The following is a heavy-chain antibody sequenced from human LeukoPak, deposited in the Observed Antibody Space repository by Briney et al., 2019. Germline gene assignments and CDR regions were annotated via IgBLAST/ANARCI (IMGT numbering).Heavy chain of an antibody. Sequence: ASVKVSFKASGYTFTDYFLHWVRQAPGQGLEWMGWISPNSGGTNYAQKFQGRVTMTRDTSISSAYMELSGLTSDDTAVYYCAGEAGETHNTGIDSWGQGTLVTVSS. CDR1: GYTFTDYF. CDR2: ISPNSGGT. D-gene: IGHD1-14*01. J-gene: IGHJ4*02. CDR3: AGEAGETHNTGIDS. V-gene: IGHV1-2*02.